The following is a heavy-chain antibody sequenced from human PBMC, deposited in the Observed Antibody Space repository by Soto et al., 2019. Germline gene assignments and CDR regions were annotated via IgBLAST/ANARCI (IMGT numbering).Heavy chain of an antibody. CDR2: IDQDGGEK. D-gene: IGHD3-10*01. J-gene: IGHJ5*02. CDR1: GFTFSNYW. V-gene: IGHV3-7*05. Sequence: EVQLVESGGGLVQPGGSLRLFCAASGFTFSNYWMAWVRQAPGKGLEWVANIDQDGGEKYYVDSVKGRFTISRDNAKNSLYLHMNSLRAEDTAVYYCARGGNWFGPWGQGTLVTVSS. CDR3: ARGGNWFGP.